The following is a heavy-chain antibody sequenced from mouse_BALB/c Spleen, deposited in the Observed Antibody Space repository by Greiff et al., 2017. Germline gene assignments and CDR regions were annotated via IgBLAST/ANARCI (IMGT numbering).Heavy chain of an antibody. J-gene: IGHJ4*01. CDR2: INPYNGDT. D-gene: IGHD2-4*01. CDR3: GRIMIMDAMDY. CDR1: GYSFTGYF. Sequence: EVKLMESGPELVKPGASVKISCKASGYSFTGYFMNWVKQSHGKSLEWIGRINPYNGDTFYNQKFKGKATLTVDKSSSTAHMELLSLTSEDSSVYYCGRIMIMDAMDYWGQGTSVTVSS. V-gene: IGHV1-37*01.